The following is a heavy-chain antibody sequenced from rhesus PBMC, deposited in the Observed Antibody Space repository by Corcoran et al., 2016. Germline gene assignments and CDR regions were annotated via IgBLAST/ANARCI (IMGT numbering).Heavy chain of an antibody. Sequence: QVQLQESGPGLVKPSETLSLTCAVSGYSISSGYGWGWIRQPPGTGLEWIGQIYGGRGSTDYNPSLKSRVTVAKDTSKNQFTLKLSSVTAADTAVYYCARAGGVAAAGTGFDYWGQGVLVTVSS. V-gene: IGHV4-127*01. CDR2: IYGGRGST. J-gene: IGHJ4*01. CDR1: GYSISSGYG. CDR3: ARAGGVAAAGTGFDY. D-gene: IGHD6-31*01.